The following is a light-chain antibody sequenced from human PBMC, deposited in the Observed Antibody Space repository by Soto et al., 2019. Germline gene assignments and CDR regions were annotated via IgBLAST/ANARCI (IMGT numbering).Light chain of an antibody. Sequence: QSALTQPPSVSGSPGQSVTISCTGTSSDVGSYNLVSWYQQHPDKAPKLMIYDGSKRPSGVSNRFSGSKSGNTASLTISGLQAEDEADYDCCSYAGSSTPVVFGGGTKVTVL. V-gene: IGLV2-23*01. CDR3: CSYAGSSTPVV. J-gene: IGLJ2*01. CDR1: SSDVGSYNL. CDR2: DGS.